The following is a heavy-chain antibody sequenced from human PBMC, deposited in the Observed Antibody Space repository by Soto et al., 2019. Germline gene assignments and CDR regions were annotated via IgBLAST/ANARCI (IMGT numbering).Heavy chain of an antibody. CDR1: GFTFSNYN. CDR2: LSSRSSTI. Sequence: GESLKISCVASGFTFSNYNMNWVRQAPGKGLEWVSYLSSRSSTIYYADSVKGRFTISRDNAKNSLYLQMNSLRDEDTAVYYCARDCGKGYGMDVWGQGTTVTVSS. V-gene: IGHV3-48*02. J-gene: IGHJ6*02. CDR3: ARDCGKGYGMDV.